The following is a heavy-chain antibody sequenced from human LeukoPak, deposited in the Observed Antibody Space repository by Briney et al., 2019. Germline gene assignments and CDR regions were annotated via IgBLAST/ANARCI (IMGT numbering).Heavy chain of an antibody. V-gene: IGHV3-11*04. CDR2: ISSSGSTI. J-gene: IGHJ6*02. D-gene: IGHD3-10*01. CDR1: GFTFSDYY. Sequence: GGSLRLSCAASGFTFSDYYMGWIRQAPGKGLDWVSYISSSGSTIYYADSVKGRFTISRDNAKNSLYLQMNSLRAEDTAVYYCARDYGSGTFYNIYYYGMDVWGQGTTVTVSS. CDR3: ARDYGSGTFYNIYYYGMDV.